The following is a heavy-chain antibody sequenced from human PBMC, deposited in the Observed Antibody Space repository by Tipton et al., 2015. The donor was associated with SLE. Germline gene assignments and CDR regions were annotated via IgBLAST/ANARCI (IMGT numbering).Heavy chain of an antibody. CDR1: GFTVSSNY. J-gene: IGHJ3*02. CDR3: ARDALGYCSGGSCYGGDAFDI. V-gene: IGHV3-21*03. CDR2: ISSSSSYI. D-gene: IGHD2-15*01. Sequence: SLRLSCAASGFTVSSNYMSWVRQAPGKGLEWVSSISSSSSYIYYADSVKGRFTISRDNAKNSLYLQMNSLRAEDTAVYYCARDALGYCSGGSCYGGDAFDIWGQGTMVTVSS.